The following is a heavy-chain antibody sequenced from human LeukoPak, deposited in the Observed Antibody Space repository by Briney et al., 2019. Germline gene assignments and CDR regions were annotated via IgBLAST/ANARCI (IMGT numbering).Heavy chain of an antibody. V-gene: IGHV3-48*02. J-gene: IGHJ4*02. D-gene: IGHD1-1*01. Sequence: GASLRLSCAASGFTFSSYSMNWVRQAPGKGLEWVSYISSSSSTIYYADSVKGRFTISRDNAKNSLYLQMNSLRDEDTAVYYCARERKYNWNDFDYWGQGTLVTVSS. CDR1: GFTFSSYS. CDR2: ISSSSSTI. CDR3: ARERKYNWNDFDY.